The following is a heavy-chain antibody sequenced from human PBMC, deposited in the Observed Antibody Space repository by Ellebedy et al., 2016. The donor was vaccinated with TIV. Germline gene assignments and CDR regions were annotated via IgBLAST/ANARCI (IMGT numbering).Heavy chain of an antibody. CDR2: IGPWTDYT. CDR1: GFTFSNYA. D-gene: IGHD3-10*01. J-gene: IGHJ3*02. CDR3: AKEYQWFGGPATPSDAFHI. V-gene: IGHV3-23*01. Sequence: PGGSLRLSFAASGFTFSNYAMAWVRQAPGRGLEWVSAIGPWTDYTFYANSVKGRFTISRDNSKHTLYLQMNSLRAEDTALYFCAKEYQWFGGPATPSDAFHIWGQGTMVTVSS.